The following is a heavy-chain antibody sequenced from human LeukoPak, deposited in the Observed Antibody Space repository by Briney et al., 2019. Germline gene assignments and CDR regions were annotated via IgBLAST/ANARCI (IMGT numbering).Heavy chain of an antibody. CDR1: SCSISSYN. J-gene: IGHJ4*02. Sequence: PSVTLSFTCTVYSCSISSYNWGWIRKPPGQRLEWIGYIYDSGSTNYNPSLKSRVTISVDTSKNQFSLKLSSVTAADTAVYYCARVPWELYFDYWGQGTLVTVSS. D-gene: IGHD1-26*01. V-gene: IGHV4-59*01. CDR3: ARVPWELYFDY. CDR2: IYDSGST.